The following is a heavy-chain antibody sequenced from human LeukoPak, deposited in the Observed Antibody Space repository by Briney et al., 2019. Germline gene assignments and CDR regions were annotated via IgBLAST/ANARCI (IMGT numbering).Heavy chain of an antibody. CDR3: TTDLWYDSSGYYYDFDY. Sequence: PGGSLRLSCAASGFTFSSYAMSWVRQAPGKGLEWVSAISGSGGSTYYADSVKGRFTISRDNSKNTLYLQMNSLKTGDTAVYYCTTDLWYDSSGYYYDFDYWGQGTLVTVSS. CDR2: ISGSGGST. CDR1: GFTFSSYA. J-gene: IGHJ4*02. D-gene: IGHD3-22*01. V-gene: IGHV3-23*01.